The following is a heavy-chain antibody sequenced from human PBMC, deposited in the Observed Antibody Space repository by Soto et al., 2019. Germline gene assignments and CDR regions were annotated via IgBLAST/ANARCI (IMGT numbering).Heavy chain of an antibody. J-gene: IGHJ3*02. CDR1: GFTFSSYA. V-gene: IGHV3-23*01. D-gene: IGHD6-19*01. CDR3: AKGIAVAGTSAHDAFDI. Sequence: GGSLRLSCAASGFTFSSYAMSWVRQAPGKGLEWVSAISGSGGSTYYADSVKGRFTISRDNSKNTLYLQMNSLRAEDTAVYYCAKGIAVAGTSAHDAFDIWGQETMVTVSS. CDR2: ISGSGGST.